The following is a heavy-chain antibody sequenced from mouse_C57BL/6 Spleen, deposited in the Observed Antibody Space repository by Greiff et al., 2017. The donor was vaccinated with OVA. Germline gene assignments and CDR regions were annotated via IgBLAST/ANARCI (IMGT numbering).Heavy chain of an antibody. CDR1: GFNIKDYY. Sequence: EVQLQQSGAELVKPGASVKLSCTASGFNIKDYYMHWVKQRTEQGLEWIGRIDPEDGETNYAPKFQGTATITADTSSTTAYLQRSSLTSEDTAVYYCARRYGNPYYYAMDDWGQGTSVTVSS. CDR3: ARRYGNPYYYAMDD. D-gene: IGHD2-1*01. J-gene: IGHJ4*01. CDR2: IDPEDGET. V-gene: IGHV14-2*01.